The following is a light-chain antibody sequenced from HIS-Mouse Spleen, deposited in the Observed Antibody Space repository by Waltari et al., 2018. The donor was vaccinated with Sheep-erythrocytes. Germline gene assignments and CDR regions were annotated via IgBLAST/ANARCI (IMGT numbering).Light chain of an antibody. V-gene: IGLV3-1*01. CDR1: KLGDKY. CDR3: QAWDSSIVV. Sequence: SSELTQPPSVSVSPGQTASITCSGDKLGDKYACWYQQKPGQSPVLVIYQDTKRPSGMPERFSGSNSGNTATRTISGTQAMDEADYYCQAWDSSIVVFGGGTKLTVL. CDR2: QDT. J-gene: IGLJ2*01.